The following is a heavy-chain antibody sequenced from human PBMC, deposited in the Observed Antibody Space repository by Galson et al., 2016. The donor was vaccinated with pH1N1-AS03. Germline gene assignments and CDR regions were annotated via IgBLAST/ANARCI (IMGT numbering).Heavy chain of an antibody. CDR1: GYTFTSYY. CDR3: ARVSAAPTGYYYAMDV. D-gene: IGHD1-14*01. CDR2: INPSDGNT. V-gene: IGHV1-46*01. J-gene: IGHJ6*02. Sequence: SVKVSCKASGYTFTSYYIHWVRQAPGQGREWMGIINPSDGNTNYAQRFQGRVTMTRDTSTSTVYMELSSLRSGDTAVYYCARVSAAPTGYYYAMDVWGQGTTVTVSS.